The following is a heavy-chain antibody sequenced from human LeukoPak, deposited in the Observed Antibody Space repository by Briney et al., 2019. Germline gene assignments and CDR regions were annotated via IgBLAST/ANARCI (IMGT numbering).Heavy chain of an antibody. CDR2: INHSGST. Sequence: SETLSPTCAVYGGSSSGYYWSWIRQPPGKWLEWIGEINHSGSTNYNPSLKSRVTISVDTSKNQFPLKLSSVTAADTAVYYCARGYYYGSGRPFDYWGQGTLVTVSS. J-gene: IGHJ4*02. CDR1: GGSSSGYY. V-gene: IGHV4-34*01. D-gene: IGHD3-10*01. CDR3: ARGYYYGSGRPFDY.